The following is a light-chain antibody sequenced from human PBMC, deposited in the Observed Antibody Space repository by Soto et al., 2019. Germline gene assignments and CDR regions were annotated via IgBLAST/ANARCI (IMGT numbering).Light chain of an antibody. CDR3: QQYGDSPPT. V-gene: IGKV3-20*01. CDR1: QSVSSNS. Sequence: EIVLTQSPGTLSLSPGESATLSCRASQSVSSNSLAWYRRNPGQPPSLLIYGTSTRATDIPRRFSGSGSGTDFTLTITRLEPEDFAVYFYQQYGDSPPTFDQGTKVEVK. J-gene: IGKJ1*01. CDR2: GTS.